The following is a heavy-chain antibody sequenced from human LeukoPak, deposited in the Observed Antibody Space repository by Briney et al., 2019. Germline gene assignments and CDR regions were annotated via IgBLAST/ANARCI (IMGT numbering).Heavy chain of an antibody. Sequence: GGSLRLSCAASGFTVSSNYMSWVRQAPGEGLEWVSVIYSGGSTYYADSVKGRFTISRDSSKNTLYLQMNSLRAEDTAVYYCTRATDSSGYYYTVDAFDIWGQGTMVTVSS. CDR2: IYSGGST. V-gene: IGHV3-66*02. J-gene: IGHJ3*02. CDR3: TRATDSSGYYYTVDAFDI. CDR1: GFTVSSNY. D-gene: IGHD3-22*01.